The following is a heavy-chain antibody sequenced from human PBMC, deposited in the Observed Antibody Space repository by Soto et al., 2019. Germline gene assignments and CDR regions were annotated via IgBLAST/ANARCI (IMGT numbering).Heavy chain of an antibody. V-gene: IGHV1-69*02. CDR1: GHTFSFYT. CDR3: ATSYGSGYRAFDS. D-gene: IGHD3-10*01. Sequence: SAKVSCKASGHTFSFYTINWVRQAPGLGLEWVGRINSIRRMSNYAQKFQGRVTMTADKSTNTAYMELRSLRSEDTVMYFCATSYGSGYRAFDSWGEGALVTVSS. J-gene: IGHJ4*02. CDR2: INSIRRMS.